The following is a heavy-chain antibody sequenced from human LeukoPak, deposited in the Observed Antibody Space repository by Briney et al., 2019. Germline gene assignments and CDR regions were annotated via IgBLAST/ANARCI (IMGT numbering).Heavy chain of an antibody. V-gene: IGHV3-74*01. CDR3: AREDSASSYFDS. CDR2: ISTDGTST. CDR1: GFTFSRSW. J-gene: IGHJ4*02. Sequence: GGSLRLSCAASGFTFSRSWMHWVRQSPGKGLVWVSRISTDGTSTTYADSVKGRFTISRDNAKNTLYLETNSLRAEDTAVYYCAREDSASSYFDSWGQGTLVTVSS. D-gene: IGHD1-26*01.